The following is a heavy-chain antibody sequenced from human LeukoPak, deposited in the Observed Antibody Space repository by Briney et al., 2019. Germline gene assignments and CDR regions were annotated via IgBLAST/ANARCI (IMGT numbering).Heavy chain of an antibody. CDR2: IYYSGST. D-gene: IGHD6-6*01. J-gene: IGHJ4*02. Sequence: SETLSLTCTVSGGSISSGDYYWSWIRQPPGKGLEWIGYIYYSGSTYYNPSLKSRVTISVDTSKNQFSLKLSSVTAADTAVYYCASYSSIAASLDYWGQGTLVTVS. CDR1: GGSISSGDYY. CDR3: ASYSSIAASLDY. V-gene: IGHV4-30-4*01.